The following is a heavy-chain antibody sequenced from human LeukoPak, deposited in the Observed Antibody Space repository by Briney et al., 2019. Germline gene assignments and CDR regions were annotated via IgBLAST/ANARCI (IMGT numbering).Heavy chain of an antibody. J-gene: IGHJ4*02. Sequence: ASVKVSCKASGYTFTSYDINWVRQATGQGLEWMGWMNPNSGNTGYAQKFQGRVTMTRNTSISTAYMELSSLRSEDTALYYCAKGDKKWWLKSSIPFDYWGQGTLVTVSS. CDR2: MNPNSGNT. CDR1: GYTFTSYD. V-gene: IGHV1-8*01. CDR3: AKGDKKWWLKSSIPFDY. D-gene: IGHD2-8*01.